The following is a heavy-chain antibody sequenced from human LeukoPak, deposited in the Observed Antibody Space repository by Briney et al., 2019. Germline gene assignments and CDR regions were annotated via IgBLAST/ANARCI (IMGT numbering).Heavy chain of an antibody. V-gene: IGHV3-33*01. CDR2: MWYDGSYK. D-gene: IGHD2-2*01. CDR1: GFTFSNYG. Sequence: GGSLRLSCAASGFTFSNYGMHWDRQAPGKGLEWVAVMWYDGSYKYYADSVKGRFTISRDNSKNTLYLQMNSLRAEDTAVYYCARDRSCRVFDYWGQGTLVTVSS. J-gene: IGHJ4*02. CDR3: ARDRSCRVFDY.